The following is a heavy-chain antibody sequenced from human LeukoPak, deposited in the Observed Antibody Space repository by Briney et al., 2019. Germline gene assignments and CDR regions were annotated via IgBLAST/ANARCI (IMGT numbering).Heavy chain of an antibody. CDR1: GFTFSSYW. J-gene: IGHJ4*02. D-gene: IGHD1-14*01. Sequence: GGSLRLSCAASGFTFSSYWMHWVRQVPGKGLVWVARINPGGSSITYADSVKGRFTISRDNAKNTLYLQMDSLRAEDTGVDYCARSNQADDYWGQGTLVTVSS. CDR2: INPGGSSI. CDR3: ARSNQADDY. V-gene: IGHV3-74*01.